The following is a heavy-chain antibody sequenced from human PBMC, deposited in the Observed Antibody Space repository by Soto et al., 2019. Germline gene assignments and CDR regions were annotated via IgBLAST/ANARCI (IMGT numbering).Heavy chain of an antibody. J-gene: IGHJ6*02. CDR2: TNTKFGDT. CDR3: ARNMDYYSGPGSGNGHGF. Sequence: QVQLVQSGAEVKEPGDSVRVSCEASGYTFTAYYIHWVRQAPGQGLEWMGWTNTKFGDTTYAQDLQGRVSMTRDMSISTVYLELSRLTSDDTAIYYCARNMDYYSGPGSGNGHGFWGQGTTVTVFS. CDR1: GYTFTAYY. D-gene: IGHD6-25*01. V-gene: IGHV1-2*02.